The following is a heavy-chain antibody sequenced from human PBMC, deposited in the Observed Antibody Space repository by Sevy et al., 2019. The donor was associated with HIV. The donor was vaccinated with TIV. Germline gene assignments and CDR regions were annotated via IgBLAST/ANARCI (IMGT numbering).Heavy chain of an antibody. CDR2: IIPIVGTV. CDR3: ARGGGNGWYYFDY. CDR1: GGTFSSYG. D-gene: IGHD6-19*01. Sequence: ASVKVSCKASGGTFSSYGISWVRQAPGQGLEWMGGIIPIVGTVNYAQKFQGRVTITADESTKKAYLELSSLRSEDTAVYYCARGGGNGWYYFDYWGQETLVTVSS. V-gene: IGHV1-69*13. J-gene: IGHJ4*02.